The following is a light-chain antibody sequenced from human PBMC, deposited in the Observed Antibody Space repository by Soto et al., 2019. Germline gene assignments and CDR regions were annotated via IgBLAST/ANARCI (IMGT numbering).Light chain of an antibody. V-gene: IGKV1-12*01. Sequence: DIQMTQSPSAVSASVGDSVTITCRASQGVSTYLAWYQQKPGKAPNLLIFAATTLQSGVPSRFSGSVSGTDFTLNITSLQCVDLASYYCQQADSFPRTFGQGTKLESK. CDR1: QGVSTY. J-gene: IGKJ2*02. CDR2: AAT. CDR3: QQADSFPRT.